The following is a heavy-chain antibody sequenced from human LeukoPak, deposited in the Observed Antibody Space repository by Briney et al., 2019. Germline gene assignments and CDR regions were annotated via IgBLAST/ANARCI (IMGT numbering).Heavy chain of an antibody. Sequence: PSETLSLTCTVSGGSISSDYWSWFRQTPRKGLEWIGYIHFSGSTTYNPSLKSRVTISIDTSKNQFSLNLSSVTAADTAVYYCTREVGTGFQVNYYYYMDVWGKGTTVTVSS. D-gene: IGHD2-2*01. CDR2: IHFSGST. CDR3: TREVGTGFQVNYYYYMDV. J-gene: IGHJ6*03. CDR1: GGSISSDY. V-gene: IGHV4-59*01.